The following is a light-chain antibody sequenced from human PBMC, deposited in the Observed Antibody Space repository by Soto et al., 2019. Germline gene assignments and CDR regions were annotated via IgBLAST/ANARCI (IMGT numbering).Light chain of an antibody. CDR3: NSYTSSSTFV. J-gene: IGLJ1*01. CDR2: EAS. Sequence: QSALTQPASVSGSPGQSITISCTGTSSDVGGYNYVSWYQQHPGKAPKLMMYEASNRPSGVSNRFSGSKSGNTASLTISGLQSEDEAEYYCNSYTSSSTFVFGTGTKVTVL. CDR1: SSDVGGYNY. V-gene: IGLV2-14*01.